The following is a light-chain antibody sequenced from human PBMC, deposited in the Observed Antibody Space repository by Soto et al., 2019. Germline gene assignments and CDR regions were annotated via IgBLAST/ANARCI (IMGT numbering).Light chain of an antibody. J-gene: IGKJ3*01. CDR3: QQSYSTPLT. V-gene: IGKV1-39*01. Sequence: DIQMTQSPSSLSASVGDRVTITCGASQSISSYLNWYQQKPGKAPKLLIYAASSLQSGVPSRFSGSGSGTDFTLTISSLQPEDFETYYCQQSYSTPLTFGPGTKVDIK. CDR1: QSISSY. CDR2: AAS.